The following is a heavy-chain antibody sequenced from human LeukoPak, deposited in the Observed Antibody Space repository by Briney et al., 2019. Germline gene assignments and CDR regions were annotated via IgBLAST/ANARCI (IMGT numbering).Heavy chain of an antibody. D-gene: IGHD2-2*01. J-gene: IGHJ4*02. CDR1: GGTFSSYA. V-gene: IGHV1-69*05. CDR2: IIPIFGTA. CDR3: ARVVLYCSSTSCSLDF. Sequence: GSSVKVSCKASGGTFSSYAISWVRQAPGQGLEWMGGIIPIFGTANYAQKFQGRVTITRDTSASTAYMELSSLRSEDTAVYYCARVVLYCSSTSCSLDFWGQGTLVTVSS.